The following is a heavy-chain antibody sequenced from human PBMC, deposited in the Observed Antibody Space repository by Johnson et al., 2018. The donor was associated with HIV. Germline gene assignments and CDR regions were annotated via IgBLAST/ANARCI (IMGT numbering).Heavy chain of an antibody. CDR1: GFTFDDYA. Sequence: VQLVESGGGLVQPGRSLRLSCAASGFTFDDYAMHWVRQAPGKGLEWVSGISWNSGNIAYADFVRGRVTISRDNAKHSLFLQMNSLRAEDTAVYYCARVLRGRWTYYDILTGSTHADHDAFDIWGQGTMVTVSS. D-gene: IGHD3-9*01. CDR3: ARVLRGRWTYYDILTGSTHADHDAFDI. V-gene: IGHV3-9*01. J-gene: IGHJ3*02. CDR2: ISWNSGNI.